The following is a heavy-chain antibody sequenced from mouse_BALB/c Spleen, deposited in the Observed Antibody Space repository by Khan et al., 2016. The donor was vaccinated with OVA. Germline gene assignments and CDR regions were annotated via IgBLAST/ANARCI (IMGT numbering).Heavy chain of an antibody. CDR1: GFTFSSYG. CDR2: INSNGGST. CDR3: ARMARTIN. V-gene: IGHV5-6-3*01. J-gene: IGHJ2*01. Sequence: EVELVESGGGLVQPGGSLKLSCAASGFTFSSYGMSWVRQTPDKRLELVATINSNGGSTYYPDSVKGRFTISRDNAKNTLYLHMCSLKSEDTAMYYGARMARTINWGQGTTLTVSS.